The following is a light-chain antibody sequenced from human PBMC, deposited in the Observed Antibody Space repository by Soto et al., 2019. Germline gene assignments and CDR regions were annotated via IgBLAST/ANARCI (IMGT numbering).Light chain of an antibody. V-gene: IGKV3-15*01. J-gene: IGKJ5*01. CDR1: QTVSRN. Sequence: EVGVTQSPATLSVSPGEGAALCCRASQTVSRNLAWYQQRPGQAPRLLIYDISNRATGVPARFSGSGSETEFTLTIRSLQSEDFAVYFCQQYNNWPSFGQGTRLEIK. CDR2: DIS. CDR3: QQYNNWPS.